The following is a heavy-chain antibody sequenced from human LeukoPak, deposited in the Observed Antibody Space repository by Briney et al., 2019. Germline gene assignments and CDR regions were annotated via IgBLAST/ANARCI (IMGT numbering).Heavy chain of an antibody. V-gene: IGHV3-48*01. D-gene: IGHD6-19*01. J-gene: IGHJ4*02. CDR1: GFTFSTYN. CDR3: ARVQTFSGWFEDY. Sequence: QTGGSLRLSCAASGFTFSTYNMNWVRQAPGKGLEWVSSISGTGSSTYYTDSVKGRFTISRDNAKNSLYLQMNSLRAEDTAVYYCARVQTFSGWFEDYWGQGTLVTVSS. CDR2: ISGTGSST.